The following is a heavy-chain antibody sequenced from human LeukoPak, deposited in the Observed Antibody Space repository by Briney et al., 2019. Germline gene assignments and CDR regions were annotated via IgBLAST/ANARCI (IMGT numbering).Heavy chain of an antibody. J-gene: IGHJ4*02. CDR1: GGSISSSSYY. Sequence: SETLSLTCTVSGGSISSSSYYWGWIRQPPGKGLEWIGSIYYSGNTYYNPSLKSRVTISVDTSKNQFSPKLSSVTAADTAVYYCARPRQGDYYFDYWGQGTLVTVSS. CDR2: IYYSGNT. CDR3: ARPRQGDYYFDY. V-gene: IGHV4-39*01. D-gene: IGHD2-21*02.